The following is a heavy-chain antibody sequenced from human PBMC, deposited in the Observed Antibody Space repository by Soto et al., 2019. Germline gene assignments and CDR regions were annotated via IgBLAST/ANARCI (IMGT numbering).Heavy chain of an antibody. D-gene: IGHD6-13*01. V-gene: IGHV1-18*01. CDR3: ARMGTYSSSWDGWLDY. CDR1: GYTFTSYG. CDR2: ISAYNGNT. J-gene: IGHJ4*02. Sequence: GASVKVSCKASGYTFTSYGISWVRQAPGQGLEWMGWISAYNGNTNYAQKLQGRVTMTTDTSTSTAYMELRSLRSDDTAVYYCARMGTYSSSWDGWLDYWGQGTLVTVSS.